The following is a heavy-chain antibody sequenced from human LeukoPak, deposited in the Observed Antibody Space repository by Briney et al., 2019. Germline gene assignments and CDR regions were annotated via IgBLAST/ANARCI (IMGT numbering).Heavy chain of an antibody. CDR2: IYTSGST. CDR3: ASSRPVEMATIVFDY. V-gene: IGHV4-4*07. D-gene: IGHD5-24*01. J-gene: IGHJ4*02. Sequence: PSETLSLTCTVSGGSISSYYWSWIRQPAGKGLEWIGRIYTSGSTNYNPSLKSRVTMSVDTSKNQFSLKLSSVTAADTAVYYCASSRPVEMATIVFDYRGRGTLVTVSS. CDR1: GGSISSYY.